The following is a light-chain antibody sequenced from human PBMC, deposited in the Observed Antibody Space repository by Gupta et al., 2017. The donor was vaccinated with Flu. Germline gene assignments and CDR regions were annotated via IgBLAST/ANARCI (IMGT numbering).Light chain of an antibody. CDR2: DAS. Sequence: EIVMTQSPATLSVSPGERATLSCRASESVGSKVAWYQQKPGQAPRLLMYDASVRATGIPGRFSGSGSGTDFTLTISSLQSEDVALYFCQEYNKWPPVLTFGGGTKVEI. V-gene: IGKV3-15*01. J-gene: IGKJ4*01. CDR1: ESVGSK. CDR3: QEYNKWPPVLT.